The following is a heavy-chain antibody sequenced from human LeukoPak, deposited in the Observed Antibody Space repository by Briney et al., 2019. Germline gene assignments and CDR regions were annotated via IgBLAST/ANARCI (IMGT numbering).Heavy chain of an antibody. J-gene: IGHJ4*02. D-gene: IGHD1-7*01. CDR2: IKPSDGFT. CDR3: GREIEGTTDY. CDR1: GYTFTSYY. Sequence: GASVKVSCKAPGYTFTSYYVHWVRQAPGQGLEWMGVIKPSDGFTSYAQKFQGRLTVTRDMSTSTVYMELNSLRSEDTAVYFCGREIEGTTDYWGQGTLVTVSS. V-gene: IGHV1-46*01.